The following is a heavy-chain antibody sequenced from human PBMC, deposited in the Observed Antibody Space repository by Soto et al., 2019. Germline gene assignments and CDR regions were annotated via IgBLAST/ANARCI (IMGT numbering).Heavy chain of an antibody. Sequence: EVQLLESGGGLVQPGGSLRVACAASGFTFSSYVMSWVRQAPGKGLEWVSAISGSGGSTYYADAVKGRFTISRDHSKNTLYLQMNSLRAEDTAVYYCAKGYCSSTSCYYFDYWGQGTLVTVSS. J-gene: IGHJ4*02. V-gene: IGHV3-23*01. CDR3: AKGYCSSTSCYYFDY. CDR2: ISGSGGST. D-gene: IGHD2-2*01. CDR1: GFTFSSYV.